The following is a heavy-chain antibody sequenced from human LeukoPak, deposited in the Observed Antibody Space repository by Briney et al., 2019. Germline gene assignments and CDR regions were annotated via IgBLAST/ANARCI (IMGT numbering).Heavy chain of an antibody. Sequence: GGSLRLSCAASGFTFDDHGMSWVRHAPGKGLEWVSGINWNGGSTGYADSVKGRFTISRDNAKKSLYLQMNSLRDEDTAVYYCARDTLLYADSPDAFDMWGQGTMVTVSS. CDR2: INWNGGST. V-gene: IGHV3-20*04. CDR3: ARDTLLYADSPDAFDM. D-gene: IGHD4-17*01. J-gene: IGHJ3*02. CDR1: GFTFDDHG.